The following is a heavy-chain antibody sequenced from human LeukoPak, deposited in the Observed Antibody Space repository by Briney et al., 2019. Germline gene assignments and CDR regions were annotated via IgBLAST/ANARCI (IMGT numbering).Heavy chain of an antibody. CDR2: ISVSGANT. D-gene: IGHD2/OR15-2a*01. CDR3: ANPESDY. J-gene: IGHJ4*02. V-gene: IGHV3-23*01. Sequence: PGGSLRLSCAASGFTFSSHDMSWVRQTPGKGLEWVSGISVSGANTYYADHVRGRFTISRDNSKNTLFLQMNSLTAEDTAVYSCANPESDYWGQGTLVTVSS. CDR1: GFTFSSHD.